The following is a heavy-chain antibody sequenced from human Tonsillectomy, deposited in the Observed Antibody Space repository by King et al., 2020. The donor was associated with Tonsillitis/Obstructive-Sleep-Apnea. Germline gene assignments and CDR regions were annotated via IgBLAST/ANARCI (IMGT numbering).Heavy chain of an antibody. CDR3: ARDGHSSSSFGYYYYYYMDV. V-gene: IGHV1-18*01. CDR1: GYTFTNYG. D-gene: IGHD6-6*01. CDR2: ISVYNGNT. Sequence: VQLVESGAEVKKPGASVKVSCKASGYTFTNYGISWVRQAPGQGLEWMGWISVYNGNTNYAQKFQGRVTMTTDTSTTTAYMELRSLRSDDTAVYYCARDGHSSSSFGYYYYYYMDVWGKGTTVTVSS. J-gene: IGHJ6*03.